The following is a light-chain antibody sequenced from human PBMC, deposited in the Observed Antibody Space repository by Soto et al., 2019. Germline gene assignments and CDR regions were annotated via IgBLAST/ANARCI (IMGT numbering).Light chain of an antibody. V-gene: IGKV3-20*01. CDR1: QSVSSTN. Sequence: EIVLTQSPGTLSLSPGERATLSCRASQSVSSTNLVWYQQKRGQAPRLLIYDASTRGTGIPDRFRGSGSGTDFTLTISRLEPEDFAVYFCQHYGNSVWTFGQGTKVGIK. CDR2: DAS. J-gene: IGKJ1*01. CDR3: QHYGNSVWT.